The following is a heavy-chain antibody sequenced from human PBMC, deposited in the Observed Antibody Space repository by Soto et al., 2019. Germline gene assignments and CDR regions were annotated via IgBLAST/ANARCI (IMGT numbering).Heavy chain of an antibody. CDR3: ARRHGLDIDAYY. J-gene: IGHJ4*02. CDR2: ISHSGST. V-gene: IGHV4-39*01. Sequence: SGTLSPTCSVSGGSISSSSNYWGWIRQPPGEGLEWIGTISHSGSTYYNPSLKSRVTIFADTSKNQFSLKLTSVAAADTAVYLCARRHGLDIDAYYWGQGILV. CDR1: GGSISSSSNY. D-gene: IGHD3-10*01.